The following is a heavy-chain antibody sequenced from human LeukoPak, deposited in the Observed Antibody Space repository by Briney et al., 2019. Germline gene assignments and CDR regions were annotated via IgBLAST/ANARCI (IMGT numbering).Heavy chain of an antibody. Sequence: SETLSLTCTVSGGSITAYYWSWIRQPPGKGLEWIGYIFFSGSTSYNPSLKSRVTMSMDTSKSQLSLRLSSVTAADTAVYYCAKDGYSSGWFVVYWGRGTLVTVSS. CDR1: GGSITAYY. D-gene: IGHD6-19*01. V-gene: IGHV4-59*01. J-gene: IGHJ4*02. CDR2: IFFSGST. CDR3: AKDGYSSGWFVVY.